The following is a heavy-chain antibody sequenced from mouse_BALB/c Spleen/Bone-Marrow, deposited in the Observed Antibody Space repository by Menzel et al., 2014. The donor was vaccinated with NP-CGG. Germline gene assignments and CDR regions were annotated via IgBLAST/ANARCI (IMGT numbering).Heavy chain of an antibody. D-gene: IGHD2-14*01. CDR3: TRHDYRYDAWFAY. J-gene: IGHJ3*01. CDR1: GFTFSDYY. Sequence: DVKLQESGGGLVQPGGSLKLSCATSGFTFSDYYMYWVRQTPEKRLEWVASISNGGGNTYYPDTLKGRFTISRDNAKNTLYLQMSRLKSEDTAIYYCTRHDYRYDAWFAYWGQGTLVTVSA. CDR2: ISNGGGNT. V-gene: IGHV5-12*02.